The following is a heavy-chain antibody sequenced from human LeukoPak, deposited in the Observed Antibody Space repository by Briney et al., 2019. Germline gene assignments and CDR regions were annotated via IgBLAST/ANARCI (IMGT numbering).Heavy chain of an antibody. V-gene: IGHV3-21*01. CDR2: ISSSSSYI. D-gene: IGHD1-26*01. J-gene: IGHJ4*02. Sequence: PGGALRLSCAAPGFTFSSYSMSWVRPAPGEGLEWGSSISSSSSYIYYADSVKGRFTISRDNAKNSLYLQMNSLRVEDTAVYYCARVGYRGTYTDFDYWGQGTLVTVSS. CDR1: GFTFSSYS. CDR3: ARVGYRGTYTDFDY.